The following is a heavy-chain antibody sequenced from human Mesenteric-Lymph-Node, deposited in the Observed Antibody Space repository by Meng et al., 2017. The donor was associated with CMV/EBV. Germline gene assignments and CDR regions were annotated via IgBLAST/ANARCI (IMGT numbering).Heavy chain of an antibody. CDR3: ASTDRVAAHLDY. V-gene: IGHV3-21*01. CDR2: ISSSSSYI. Sequence: GGSLRLSCAASGFTFSSYSMNWVRQAPGKGLEWVSSISSSSSYIYYADSVKGRFTISRDNAKNSLYLQMNSLRAEDTAVYYCASTDRVAAHLDYWGQGTLVTVS. CDR1: GFTFSSYS. D-gene: IGHD6-13*01. J-gene: IGHJ4*02.